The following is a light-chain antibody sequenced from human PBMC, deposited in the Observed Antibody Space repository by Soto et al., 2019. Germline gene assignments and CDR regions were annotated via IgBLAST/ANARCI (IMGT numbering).Light chain of an antibody. V-gene: IGKV3-20*01. J-gene: IGKJ4*02. CDR2: GAS. CDR1: QTVTNNF. CDR3: QQYTGSPLT. Sequence: EIVLTQSPGTLSLSPGERATLSCRASQTVTNNFLAWYQQRPGQAPRLFIYGASSRASGIPDRFSGSGSGTDFTLTISRLEPEDFAVYYCQQYTGSPLTFGGGPKVEIK.